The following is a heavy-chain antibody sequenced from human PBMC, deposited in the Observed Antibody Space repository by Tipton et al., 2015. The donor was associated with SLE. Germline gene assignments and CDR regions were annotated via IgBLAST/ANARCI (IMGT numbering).Heavy chain of an antibody. D-gene: IGHD4/OR15-4a*01. CDR2: IEEGGLQK. V-gene: IGHV3-7*01. CDR3: ARGGGRGYGV. Sequence: SLRLSCVGSGFTFSNYWMTWVRQAPGKGLEWVANIEEGGLQKYYVDSVQGRFTISRDNAKNSVYLQMNSLRAEDTAVYYCARGGGRGYGVWGQGTLVTVSS. CDR1: GFTFSNYW. J-gene: IGHJ4*02.